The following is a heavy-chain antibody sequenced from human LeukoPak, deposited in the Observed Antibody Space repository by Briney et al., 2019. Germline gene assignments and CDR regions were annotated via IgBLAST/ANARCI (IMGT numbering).Heavy chain of an antibody. V-gene: IGHV1-69*06. J-gene: IGHJ3*02. CDR3: ARPSTIAVAGTSAFDI. D-gene: IGHD6-19*01. CDR2: IIPIFCTA. Sequence: WASVKVSCKASGGTFSSYAISWVRQAPGQGLEWMGGIIPIFCTANYAQKFQGRVKITADKYTSTVYMELRRLRSEDTAVYYCARPSTIAVAGTSAFDIWGQGTMVTVSS. CDR1: GGTFSSYA.